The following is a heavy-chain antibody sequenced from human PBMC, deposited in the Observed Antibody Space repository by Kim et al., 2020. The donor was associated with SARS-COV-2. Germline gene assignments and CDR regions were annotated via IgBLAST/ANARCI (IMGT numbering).Heavy chain of an antibody. J-gene: IGHJ2*01. CDR3: ARRVGVILIVFTPHWYF. D-gene: IGHD3-9*01. V-gene: IGHV4-59*01. CDR1: GGSISSYY. CDR2: IYFSGST. Sequence: SETLSLTCTVSGGSISSYYWSWIRQPPGKGLEWIGYIYFSGSTNYNPSFKSRSTISLDTSKTKFSLKLTSVTAANTAVFYCARRVGVILIVFTPHWYF.